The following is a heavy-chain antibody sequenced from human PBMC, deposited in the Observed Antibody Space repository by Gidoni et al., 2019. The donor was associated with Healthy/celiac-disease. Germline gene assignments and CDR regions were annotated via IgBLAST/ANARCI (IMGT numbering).Heavy chain of an antibody. J-gene: IGHJ4*02. V-gene: IGHV3-7*01. D-gene: IGHD3-9*01. CDR3: ARDIGGYYDILTGLPHADDY. CDR2: IKQDGSEK. Sequence: EVQLVESGGGLVQPGGSLRLSCSASGFTFRSYWMSWVRQAPGKGLEWVANIKQDGSEKYYVDSVKGRFTISRDNAKNSLYLQMNSLRAEDTAVYYCARDIGGYYDILTGLPHADDYWGQGTLVTVSS. CDR1: GFTFRSYW.